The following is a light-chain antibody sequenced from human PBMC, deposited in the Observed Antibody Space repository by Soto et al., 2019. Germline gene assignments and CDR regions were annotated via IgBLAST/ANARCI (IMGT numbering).Light chain of an antibody. J-gene: IGKJ2*01. CDR2: WAS. Sequence: DIVMTQSPDSLAVSLVERATITCKSSQNLLYTSNNKDYLVWYQQKPGQPPKVLIYWASTRESGVPDRFSGSGSATEFTLTISRVQAEDVAVYFCQQYYTSPYTFGQGTKLELK. CDR1: QNLLYTSNNKDY. V-gene: IGKV4-1*01. CDR3: QQYYTSPYT.